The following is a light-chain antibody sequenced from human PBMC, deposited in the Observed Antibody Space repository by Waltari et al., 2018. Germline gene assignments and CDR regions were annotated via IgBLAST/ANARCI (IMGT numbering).Light chain of an antibody. CDR3: QQGYSYPLT. J-gene: IGKJ4*01. V-gene: IGKV1-17*01. CDR2: RAS. CDR1: QGIGNN. Sequence: DVQTTQSLFSLSASVGYIVTITCQASQGIGNNLNWYQQKPGKAPKLLIYRASSLQSGIPSRFSGSGSGTDFTLTISSLQPEDFATYYCQQGYSYPLTFGGGTKVEIK.